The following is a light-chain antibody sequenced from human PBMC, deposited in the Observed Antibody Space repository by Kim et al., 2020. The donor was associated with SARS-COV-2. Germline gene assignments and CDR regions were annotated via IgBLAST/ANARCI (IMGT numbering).Light chain of an antibody. CDR2: YDS. CDR3: QVWDSSSDQPV. CDR1: NSGSKS. J-gene: IGLJ1*01. Sequence: APGKTDRITCGGNNSGSKSVHWYQQKPGQAPVLVIYYDSDRPSGITERISGSNSGNTATLTISRVEAGDEADYYCQVWDSSSDQPVFGTGTKVTVL. V-gene: IGLV3-21*04.